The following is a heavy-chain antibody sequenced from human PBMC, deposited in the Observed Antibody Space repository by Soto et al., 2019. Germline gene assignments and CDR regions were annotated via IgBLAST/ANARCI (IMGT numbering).Heavy chain of an antibody. Sequence: ASVKVSCKASGNTFTSYYMHWVRQAPGQGLEWMGIINPSSGSTSYAQKFQGRVTMTRDTSTSTVYMELSSLRSEDTAVYYCARDGAPGWVYYYGRDVGGKGTTVTVPS. CDR2: INPSSGST. J-gene: IGHJ6*04. CDR1: GNTFTSYY. CDR3: ARDGAPGWVYYYGRDV. V-gene: IGHV1-46*03. D-gene: IGHD1-26*01.